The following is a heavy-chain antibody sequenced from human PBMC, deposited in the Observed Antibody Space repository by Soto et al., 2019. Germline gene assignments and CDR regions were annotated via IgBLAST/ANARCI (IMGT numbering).Heavy chain of an antibody. J-gene: IGHJ5*02. CDR2: ISYDGSDE. CDR3: AKGFGSWARGWSDP. D-gene: IGHD6-13*01. CDR1: GFTFNSYA. Sequence: PGGSLRLSCAASGFTFNSYAMHWVRQAPGKGLEWVAVISYDGSDEYYGDSVKGRFTISRDKSKSTLFLQMNSLRPEDTAVYYCAKGFGSWARGWSDPWGQGTLVTVSS. V-gene: IGHV3-30*18.